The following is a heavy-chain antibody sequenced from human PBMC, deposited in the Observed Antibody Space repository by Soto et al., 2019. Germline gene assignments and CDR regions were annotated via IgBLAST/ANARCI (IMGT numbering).Heavy chain of an antibody. CDR1: GYTFTSYG. CDR3: AREYYYDSSGYYGNDAFDI. Sequence: AAVKVSCKASGYTFTSYGISWVRQAPGQGLEWMGWISAYNGNTNYAQKLQGRVTMTTDTSTSTAYMELSSLRSEDTAVYYCAREYYYDSSGYYGNDAFDIWGQGTMVTVSS. J-gene: IGHJ3*02. V-gene: IGHV1-18*04. D-gene: IGHD3-22*01. CDR2: ISAYNGNT.